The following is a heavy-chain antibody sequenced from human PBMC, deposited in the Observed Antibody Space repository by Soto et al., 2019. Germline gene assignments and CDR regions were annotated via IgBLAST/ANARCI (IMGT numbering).Heavy chain of an antibody. CDR1: GFMFSTTD. Sequence: PGGSLRLSCAASGFMFSTTDMSWVRQAPGKGLEWVTTIEGSGAITYYADSVKGRFIISRDNSRNTVYLQMDSLTADDTAVYYCAGGDAFDIWGQGTMVTVSS. CDR3: AGGDAFDI. CDR2: IEGSGAIT. V-gene: IGHV3-23*01. J-gene: IGHJ3*02.